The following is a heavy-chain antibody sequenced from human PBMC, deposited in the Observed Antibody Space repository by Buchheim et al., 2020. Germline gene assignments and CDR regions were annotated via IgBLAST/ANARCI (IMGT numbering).Heavy chain of an antibody. D-gene: IGHD4-17*01. CDR3: ARAEEGYGDYVGFDP. CDR2: IYYSGST. J-gene: IGHJ5*02. V-gene: IGHV4-31*03. Sequence: QVQLQESGPGLVKPSQTLSLTCTVSGGSISSGGYYWSWIRQHPGKGLEWIGYIYYSGSTYYNPSLKSRVPISVDTPKNRFSLKLSSVTAADTAVYYCARAEEGYGDYVGFDPWGQGTL. CDR1: GGSISSGGYY.